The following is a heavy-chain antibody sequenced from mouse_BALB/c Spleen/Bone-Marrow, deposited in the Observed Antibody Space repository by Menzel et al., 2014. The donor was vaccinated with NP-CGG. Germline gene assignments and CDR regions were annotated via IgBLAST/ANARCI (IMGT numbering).Heavy chain of an antibody. D-gene: IGHD2-2*01. J-gene: IGHJ4*01. CDR2: IWGDGST. CDR1: GFSLTGYG. V-gene: IGHV2-6-7*01. Sequence: VKLVESGPGLVAPSQSLSITCTVSGFSLTGYGVNWVRQPPGKGLEWLGMIWGDGSTDYNSALKSRLSISKDNSKSQGFLKINSLPTDGTARYYCARDRGYDSYYAMDYWGQGTSVTVSS. CDR3: ARDRGYDSYYAMDY.